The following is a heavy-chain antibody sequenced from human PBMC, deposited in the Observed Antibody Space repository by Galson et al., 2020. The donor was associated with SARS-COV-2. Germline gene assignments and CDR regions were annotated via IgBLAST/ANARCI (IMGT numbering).Heavy chain of an antibody. D-gene: IGHD6-13*01. V-gene: IGHV4-34*01. Sequence: SETLSLTCAVDAGSFSSYYWSWIRQPPGKGLEWIGAIKHRGSPNYNPSLKSRASISVDTSKSQFSLKHGAVTAADTAVYCCGQQLHDLWGQGTLGIVAS. CDR2: IKHRGSP. CDR1: AGSFSSYY. J-gene: IGHJ5*02. CDR3: GQQLHDL.